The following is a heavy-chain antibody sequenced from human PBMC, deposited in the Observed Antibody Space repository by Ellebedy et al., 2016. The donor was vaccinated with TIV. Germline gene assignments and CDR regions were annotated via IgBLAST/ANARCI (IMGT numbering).Heavy chain of an antibody. Sequence: MPSETLSLTCTVSGGSIVSVDYYWGWIRQPPGKGLEWLGNIYYSGSTYNSPSLRSRVTISVDTSKNQFSLKLNSVTAADTAVYYCARGGTVTSGTPVPEYWGQGTLVTVSS. CDR1: GGSIVSVDYY. J-gene: IGHJ4*02. D-gene: IGHD4-17*01. CDR2: IYYSGST. V-gene: IGHV4-39*07. CDR3: ARGGTVTSGTPVPEY.